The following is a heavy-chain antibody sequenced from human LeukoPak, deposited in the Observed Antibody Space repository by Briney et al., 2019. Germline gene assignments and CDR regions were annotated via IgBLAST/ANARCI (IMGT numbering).Heavy chain of an antibody. J-gene: IGHJ4*02. D-gene: IGHD3-22*01. CDR2: IHYSGST. V-gene: IGHV4-59*01. Sequence: SETLSLTCTVSGGSISSDYWSWIRQSPGKGLEWIGYIHYSGSTSYNPSLTSRVTISVDTSKNQFSLKPSSVTAADTAVYYCARLYYHDSSGYPYFDYWGQGTLVTVSS. CDR3: ARLYYHDSSGYPYFDY. CDR1: GGSISSDY.